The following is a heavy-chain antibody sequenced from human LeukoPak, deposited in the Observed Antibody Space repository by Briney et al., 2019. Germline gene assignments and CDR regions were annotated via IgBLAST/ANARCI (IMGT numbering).Heavy chain of an antibody. CDR2: INHSGST. J-gene: IGHJ5*02. CDR1: GGSFSGYY. D-gene: IGHD2-2*01. Sequence: RSETLSLTCAVYGGSFSGYYWSWIRQPPGKGLEWIGEINHSGSTNYNPSLKSRVTISVDTSKNQFSLKLSSVTAADTAVYYCARGQRRAYCSSTSCNNWFDPWGQGTLVTVSS. CDR3: ARGQRRAYCSSTSCNNWFDP. V-gene: IGHV4-34*01.